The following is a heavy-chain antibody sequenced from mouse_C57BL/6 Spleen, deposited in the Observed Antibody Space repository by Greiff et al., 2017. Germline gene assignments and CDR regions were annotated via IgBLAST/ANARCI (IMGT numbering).Heavy chain of an antibody. CDR1: GYTFTSYW. Sequence: QVQLQQPGAELVKPGASVKMSCKASGYTFTSYWITWVKQRPGQGLEWIGDIYPGSGSTNYNEKFKSKATLTVDTSSSTDYMQLSSLTSEDSAVYYCAREDGYYEGAMDYWGQGTSVTVSS. J-gene: IGHJ4*01. CDR3: AREDGYYEGAMDY. CDR2: IYPGSGST. D-gene: IGHD2-3*01. V-gene: IGHV1-55*01.